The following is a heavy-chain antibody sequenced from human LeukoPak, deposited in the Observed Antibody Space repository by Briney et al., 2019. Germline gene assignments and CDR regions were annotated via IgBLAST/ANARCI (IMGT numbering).Heavy chain of an antibody. CDR2: ISSSSSYT. J-gene: IGHJ4*02. Sequence: PEGSLRLSCAASGFTFSDYYMSWIRQAPGKGLEWISFISSSSSYTNYADSVKGRFTISRDKTKNSLYLQMNNLRAEDTAVYYCANGGADYVIGYWGQGTLVTVSS. D-gene: IGHD4-17*01. CDR3: ANGGADYVIGY. V-gene: IGHV3-11*06. CDR1: GFTFSDYY.